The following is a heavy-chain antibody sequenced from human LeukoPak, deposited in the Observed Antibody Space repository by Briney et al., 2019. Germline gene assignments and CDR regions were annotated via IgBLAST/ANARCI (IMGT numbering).Heavy chain of an antibody. Sequence: GGSLRLSCAASGFTFSSYSMNWVRQAPGKGLEWVSSISSSISYIYYADTVKGRFTISRDNAKNSLYLQMNSLRAEDTAVYYSARVAFLEWQYLYYFDYWGQGTLVTVSS. V-gene: IGHV3-21*01. CDR2: ISSSISYI. CDR1: GFTFSSYS. J-gene: IGHJ4*02. D-gene: IGHD3-3*02. CDR3: ARVAFLEWQYLYYFDY.